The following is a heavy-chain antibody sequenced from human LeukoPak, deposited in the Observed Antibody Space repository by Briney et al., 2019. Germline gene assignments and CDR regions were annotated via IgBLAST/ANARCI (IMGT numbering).Heavy chain of an antibody. CDR3: ARNRLDSSGYKSDYYYMDV. D-gene: IGHD3-22*01. CDR2: IYPGDSDT. CDR1: GYSFTSYW. V-gene: IGHV5-51*01. J-gene: IGHJ6*03. Sequence: RGESLKISCKGSGYSFTSYWIGWVRQMPGKGLEWMGIIYPGDSDTRYSPSFQGQVTISADKSISTAYLQWSSLKASDTAMYYCARNRLDSSGYKSDYYYMDVWGEGTTVTVSS.